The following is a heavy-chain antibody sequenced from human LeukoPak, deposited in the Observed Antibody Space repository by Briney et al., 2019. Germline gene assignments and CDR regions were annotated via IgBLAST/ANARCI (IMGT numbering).Heavy chain of an antibody. J-gene: IGHJ5*02. CDR1: GGSISSSSYY. Sequence: PSETLSLTCSVSGGSISSSSYYWGWIRQPPGKGLEWIAGMYYTENTYYNPSLKSRVTISVDTSKNQFSLKLSSVTASDTAVYHCATQQCNGGSCYSRAIWFDPWGQGTLVTVSS. V-gene: IGHV4-39*01. D-gene: IGHD2-15*01. CDR3: ATQQCNGGSCYSRAIWFDP. CDR2: MYYTENT.